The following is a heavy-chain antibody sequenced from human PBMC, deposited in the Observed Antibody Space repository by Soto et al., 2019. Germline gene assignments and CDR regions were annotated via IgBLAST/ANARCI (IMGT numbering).Heavy chain of an antibody. CDR2: ISGSGRST. J-gene: IGHJ4*02. CDR3: ARGQVVAAQH. V-gene: IGHV3-23*01. CDR1: GFSFSNYG. D-gene: IGHD2-15*01. Sequence: SLRLSCAASGFSFSNYGMSWVRQAPGKGLEWVSGISGSGRSTYYADSVKGRFTITRDNSKNTLDLQMNSLRAEDTAVYYCARGQVVAAQHWGQGTLVTVSS.